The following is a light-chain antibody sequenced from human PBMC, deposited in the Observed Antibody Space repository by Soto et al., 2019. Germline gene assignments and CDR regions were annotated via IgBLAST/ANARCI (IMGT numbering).Light chain of an antibody. Sequence: QSVLTQPASVSGSPGQSITISCTGTSSDVGGYNYVSWYQHHPGKAPKLIIYEVSNRPSGVPNRFSGSKSRNTASLTISGLQAEDEADYYCSSYTSSSTPDVFGPGTKVTVL. J-gene: IGLJ1*01. CDR1: SSDVGGYNY. V-gene: IGLV2-14*01. CDR2: EVS. CDR3: SSYTSSSTPDV.